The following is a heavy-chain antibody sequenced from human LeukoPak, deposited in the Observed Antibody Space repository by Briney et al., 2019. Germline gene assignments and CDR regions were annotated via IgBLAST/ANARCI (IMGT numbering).Heavy chain of an antibody. D-gene: IGHD3-22*01. Sequence: ASVKVSCKVSGHTLNDLPMHWVRQAPGKGLEWMGGFDPEDGETIYAQKFQGRVIMTEDTSTDNTAYMELSSLRSEDTAVYYCARVSFYDSSGYYPWGQGTLVTVSS. V-gene: IGHV1-24*01. CDR2: FDPEDGET. CDR1: GHTLNDLP. CDR3: ARVSFYDSSGYYP. J-gene: IGHJ5*02.